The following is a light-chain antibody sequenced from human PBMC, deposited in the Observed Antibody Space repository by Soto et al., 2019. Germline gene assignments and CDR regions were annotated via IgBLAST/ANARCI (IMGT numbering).Light chain of an antibody. J-gene: IGKJ4*01. V-gene: IGKV3-11*01. CDR2: DAS. CDR1: QSVSSY. CDR3: QQRSNWPRT. Sequence: EIVLTQSPATLSLSPGERATLSCRASQSVSSYLAWYQQKPGQAPRLLIYDASNRATGIPARFSGSGSGTDFTLTISSLEPEHFAVYYCQQRSNWPRTFGGGTKVEIQ.